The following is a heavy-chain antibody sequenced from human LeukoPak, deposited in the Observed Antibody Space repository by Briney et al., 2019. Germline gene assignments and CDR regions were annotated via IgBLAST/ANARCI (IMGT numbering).Heavy chain of an antibody. CDR1: GFTFTRSA. CDR2: IVVGSGNT. Sequence: TSVKVSCKASGFTFTRSAMQWVRQARGQRLEYIGWIVVGSGNTLYAQKFQERVTITRDLSTTTVYMDVSSLRSEDTAIYYCAASSGNNDFVYFRNWGQGTLVTVSS. D-gene: IGHD1/OR15-1a*01. J-gene: IGHJ1*01. CDR3: AASSGNNDFVYFRN. V-gene: IGHV1-58*02.